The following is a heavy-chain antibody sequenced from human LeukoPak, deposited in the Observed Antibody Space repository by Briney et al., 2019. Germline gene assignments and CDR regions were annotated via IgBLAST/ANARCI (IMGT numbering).Heavy chain of an antibody. CDR2: ISYDGSNK. Sequence: GGSLRLSCAASGFTFSSYAMHWVRQAPGKGLEWVAVISYDGSNKYYADSVKGRFTISRDNSKNTLYLQMNSLRAEDTAVYYCARDNGRNGFDIWGQGTMVTVSS. J-gene: IGHJ3*02. CDR3: ARDNGRNGFDI. CDR1: GFTFSSYA. V-gene: IGHV3-30-3*01.